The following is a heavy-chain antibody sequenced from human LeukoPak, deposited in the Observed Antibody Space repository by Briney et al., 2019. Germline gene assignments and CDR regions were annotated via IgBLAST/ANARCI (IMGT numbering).Heavy chain of an antibody. CDR2: MSSDGSVE. CDR1: GFSFSTYG. J-gene: IGHJ3*02. V-gene: IGHV3-30*03. CDR3: ARDKETSFGDLKNVFDI. D-gene: IGHD2-21*02. Sequence: GGSLRLSCAASGFSFSTYGIHWVRQAPGKGLEWVAVMSSDGSVEYYADSVKGRFIISRDNSQSTLYLQMNSLRAADTAVYYCARDKETSFGDLKNVFDIWGQGTLVTVSS.